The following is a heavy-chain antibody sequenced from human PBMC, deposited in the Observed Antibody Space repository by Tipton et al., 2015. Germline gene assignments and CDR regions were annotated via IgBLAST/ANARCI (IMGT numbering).Heavy chain of an antibody. Sequence: SLRLSCEGSGFTFSRYSMNWVRQAPGKGLEWVSSISTSSTYIYYADSVKGRFTISRDNARNSLSLQMNSLGVEDTAVYYCARGRFNSGWYPDYFDYWGQGTLVTVSS. D-gene: IGHD6-19*01. J-gene: IGHJ4*02. CDR2: ISTSSTYI. V-gene: IGHV3-21*01. CDR3: ARGRFNSGWYPDYFDY. CDR1: GFTFSRYS.